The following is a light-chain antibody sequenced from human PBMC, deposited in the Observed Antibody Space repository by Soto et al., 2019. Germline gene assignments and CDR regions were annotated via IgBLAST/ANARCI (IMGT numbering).Light chain of an antibody. CDR2: GTN. J-gene: IGLJ3*02. V-gene: IGLV1-47*02. Sequence: QAVVTQPPSASGTPGQRVTISCSGSSSNIGSNFVYWYQQLPGAAPKLLIFGTNQRPSGVPERFSGSKSGTSASLAISGLRSEDEADYYCAAWDDSLSGPVFGGGTKLTVL. CDR3: AAWDDSLSGPV. CDR1: SSNIGSNF.